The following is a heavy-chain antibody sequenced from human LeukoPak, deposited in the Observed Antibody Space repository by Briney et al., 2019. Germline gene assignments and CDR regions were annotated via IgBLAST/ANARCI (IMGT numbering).Heavy chain of an antibody. CDR3: AREMRGELLGYYYYYMDV. D-gene: IGHD1-26*01. V-gene: IGHV4-4*07. J-gene: IGHJ6*03. CDR1: GGSISSYY. CDR2: IYTSGST. Sequence: SETLSLTCTVSGGSISSYYWSWIRQPAGKGLEWIGRIYTSGSTNYNPSLKSRVTISVDTPKNQFSLKLSSVTAADTAVYYCAREMRGELLGYYYYYMDVWGKGTTVTVSS.